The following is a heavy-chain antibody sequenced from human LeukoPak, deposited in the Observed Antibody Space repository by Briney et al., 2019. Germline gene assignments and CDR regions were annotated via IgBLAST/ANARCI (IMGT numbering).Heavy chain of an antibody. V-gene: IGHV3-23*01. Sequence: GGSLRLSCAASGFTFSSYAVSWVRQAPGKGLEWGSVISGSGGTTYYADSVKGRFTISRDNSKNMLYLQMNSLRAEDTAVYYCAKGGQYSNSWYNYWGQGTLVTVSS. CDR1: GFTFSSYA. CDR2: ISGSGGTT. J-gene: IGHJ4*02. CDR3: AKGGQYSNSWYNY. D-gene: IGHD6-13*01.